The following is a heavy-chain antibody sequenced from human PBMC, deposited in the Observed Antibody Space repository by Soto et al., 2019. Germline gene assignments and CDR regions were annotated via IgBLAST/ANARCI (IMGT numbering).Heavy chain of an antibody. D-gene: IGHD2-2*01. CDR2: INSDGRST. V-gene: IGHV3-74*01. CDR1: GFTFSSDW. CDR3: ARDSGCSSTSCYLSYYYYYYGMDV. J-gene: IGHJ6*02. Sequence: PGGYLRLSCAASGFTFSSDWMHWVRQAPLKVLAWVSRINSDGRSTSYADSVKGRFTISRDNAKNTLYLQMNSLRAEDTAVYYCARDSGCSSTSCYLSYYYYYYGMDVWGQGTTLTVS.